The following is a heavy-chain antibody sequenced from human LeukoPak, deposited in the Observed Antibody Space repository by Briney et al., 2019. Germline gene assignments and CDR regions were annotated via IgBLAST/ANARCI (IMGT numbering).Heavy chain of an antibody. CDR2: INHSGST. CDR3: ARYTYYYDSSGYYLDNWFDP. D-gene: IGHD3-22*01. Sequence: SETLSLTCAVYGGSFSGYYWSWIRQPPGKGLDWIGEINHSGSTNYNPSLKSRVTISVDTSKNQFSLKLSSVTAADTAVYYCARYTYYYDSSGYYLDNWFDPWGQGTLVTVSS. CDR1: GGSFSGYY. J-gene: IGHJ5*02. V-gene: IGHV4-34*01.